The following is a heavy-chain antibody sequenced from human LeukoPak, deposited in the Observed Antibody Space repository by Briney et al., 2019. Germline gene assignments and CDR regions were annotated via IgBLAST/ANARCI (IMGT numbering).Heavy chain of an antibody. Sequence: SETLSLTCAVYGGSFSGYYWSWIRQPPGKGLEWIGEINHSGSTNYNPSLKSRVTISVDTSKNQFSLKLSSVTAADTAVYYCARVLGIAAAGTYSDYWGQGTLVTVSS. CDR3: ARVLGIAAAGTYSDY. J-gene: IGHJ4*02. CDR1: GGSFSGYY. D-gene: IGHD6-13*01. CDR2: INHSGST. V-gene: IGHV4-34*01.